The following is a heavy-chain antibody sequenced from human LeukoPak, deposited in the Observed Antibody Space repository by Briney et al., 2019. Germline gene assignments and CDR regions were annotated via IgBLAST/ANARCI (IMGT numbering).Heavy chain of an antibody. Sequence: SETLSLTCTVSGGSISSYFWSWIRQPAGKGLEWIGRIYTSGSTNYNPPLKSRVPMSVDTPKNQFSLNLSSLTAADRAVFYLWRVRSSGWRLDAFDIWGRGPIVTVSS. CDR3: WRVRSSGWRLDAFDI. CDR2: IYTSGST. V-gene: IGHV4-4*07. J-gene: IGHJ3*02. D-gene: IGHD6-19*01. CDR1: GGSISSYF.